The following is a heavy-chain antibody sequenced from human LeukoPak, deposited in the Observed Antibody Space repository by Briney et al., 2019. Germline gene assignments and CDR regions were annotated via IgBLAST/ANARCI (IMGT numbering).Heavy chain of an antibody. CDR3: VRGPPRGKYYYMDV. CDR2: IGTASDT. V-gene: IGHV3-13*01. Sequence: GGSLRLSCAASGFTFSNFDMHWVRQPTGQGLDWVSIIGTASDTYYPGSVEGRFTLSRDNAKNSLYLQMNSLTAGDTAVYYCVRGPPRGKYYYMDVWGKGTTVTVSS. J-gene: IGHJ6*03. D-gene: IGHD1-1*01. CDR1: GFTFSNFD.